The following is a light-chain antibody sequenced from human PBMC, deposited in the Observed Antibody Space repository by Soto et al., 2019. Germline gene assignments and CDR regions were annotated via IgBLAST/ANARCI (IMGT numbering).Light chain of an antibody. J-gene: IGLJ6*01. CDR2: EVS. CDR1: SSDLGGYNY. V-gene: IGLV2-8*01. Sequence: QSALTPPPSASGSPGQSVTISCTGTSSDLGGYNYVSWYQQNPGKASKLMIYEVSERPSGVPDRFSGSKSSNTASLTVSGLQGEDEAHYVCRSYAGSDAVVVGRATKV. CDR3: RSYAGSDAVV.